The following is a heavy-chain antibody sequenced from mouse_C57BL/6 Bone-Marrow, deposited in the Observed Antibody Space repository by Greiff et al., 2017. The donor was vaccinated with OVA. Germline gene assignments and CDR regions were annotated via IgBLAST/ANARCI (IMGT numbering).Heavy chain of an antibody. Sequence: QVQLQQPGAELVMPGASVKLSCKASGYTFTSYWMHWVKQRPGQGLEWIGEIDPSDSYTNYNHKFKGKSTLTVDKSSSTAYMQLSSLTSEDSAVYYCAREDRKDAMDYWGQGTSVTVSS. CDR1: GYTFTSYW. CDR2: IDPSDSYT. V-gene: IGHV1-69*01. CDR3: AREDRKDAMDY. D-gene: IGHD2-14*01. J-gene: IGHJ4*01.